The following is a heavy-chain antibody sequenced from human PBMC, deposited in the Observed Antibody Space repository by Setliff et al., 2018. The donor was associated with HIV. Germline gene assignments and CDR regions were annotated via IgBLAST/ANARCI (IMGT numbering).Heavy chain of an antibody. V-gene: IGHV3-53*05. CDR2: TYSDDSP. J-gene: IGHJ4*02. CDR1: GFSVSSSY. Sequence: GGSLRLSCAATGFSVSSSYLSWVRQAPGKGLEWVSITYSDDSPYYADSVKGRFTISRDNSKSTVYLQMNSLRVEDTAVYYCARELYREWDYWGQGTLVTVSS. D-gene: IGHD3-16*02. CDR3: ARELYREWDY.